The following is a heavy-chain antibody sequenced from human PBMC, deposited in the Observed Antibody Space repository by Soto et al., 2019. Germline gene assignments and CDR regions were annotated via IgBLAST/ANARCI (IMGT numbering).Heavy chain of an antibody. CDR3: ARIASYYCYGMDV. Sequence: EVQLVESWGGLVQPGGSLRLSCAASGFTFSSYEMNWVRQAPGKGLEWVSYISSSGSTIYYADSVKGRFTISRDNAKNSLYLQMNSLRAEDTAVYYCARIASYYCYGMDVWGQGTKVTVSS. CDR2: ISSSGSTI. V-gene: IGHV3-48*03. CDR1: GFTFSSYE. J-gene: IGHJ6*02.